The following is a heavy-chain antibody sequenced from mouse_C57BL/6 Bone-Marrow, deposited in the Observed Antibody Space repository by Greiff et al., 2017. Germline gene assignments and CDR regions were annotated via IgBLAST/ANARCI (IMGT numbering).Heavy chain of an antibody. Sequence: QVQLQQSGPELVKPGASVKLSCKASGYTFTSYDINWVKQRPGQGLEWIGWIYPRDGSTKYNEKFKGKATLTVDTSSSTAYMELHSLTTEDSAVYYCARVEFDGSSGDWYCDVGGTGTTVTVTS. V-gene: IGHV1-85*01. CDR3: ARVEFDGSSGDWYCDV. CDR1: GYTFTSYD. CDR2: IYPRDGST. J-gene: IGHJ1*03. D-gene: IGHD1-1*01.